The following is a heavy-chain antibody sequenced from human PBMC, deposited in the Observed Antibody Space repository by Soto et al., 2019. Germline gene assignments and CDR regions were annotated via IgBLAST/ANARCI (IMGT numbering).Heavy chain of an antibody. Sequence: QVQLVQSGAEVKKPGASVKVSCKASGYTFTNYGISWVRQAPGQGLEWMGWINAHNGNTNSAQKLQGRATMTTATSTRTAYMELRSLGSDDTAVYYCARVLPPCDPWGQGTLVTVSS. J-gene: IGHJ5*02. CDR1: GYTFTNYG. CDR3: ARVLPPCDP. V-gene: IGHV1-18*01. CDR2: INAHNGNT.